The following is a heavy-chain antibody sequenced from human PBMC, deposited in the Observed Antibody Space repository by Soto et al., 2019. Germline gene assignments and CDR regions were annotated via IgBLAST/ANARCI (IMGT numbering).Heavy chain of an antibody. Sequence: SGPTLVNPTPTLTLTCTFSGFSLSTSGEGVGWIRQPPGKALEWLARIFRGDDKRYNSSLRSRLTIPKATSKNPVVLTLTNMDPVDTSTYYCAHRRYATVRGSAAISAWFDPWGQGTKGTVSS. CDR2: IFRGDDK. J-gene: IGHJ5*02. CDR3: AHRRYATVRGSAAISAWFDP. D-gene: IGHD6-25*01. CDR1: GFSLSTSGEG. V-gene: IGHV2-5*02.